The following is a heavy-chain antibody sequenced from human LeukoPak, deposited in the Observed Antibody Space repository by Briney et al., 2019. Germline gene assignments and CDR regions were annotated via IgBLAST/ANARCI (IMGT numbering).Heavy chain of an antibody. CDR3: ARANWGAAKQ. CDR2: IYYSGST. CDR1: GDSISGYY. D-gene: IGHD6-13*01. Sequence: PSETLSLTCSVSGDSISGYYWHWIRQPAGKGLEWIGSIYYSGSTYYNPSLKSRVTISVDTSKNQFSLKLSSVTAADTAVYYCARANWGAAKQWGQGTLVTVSS. J-gene: IGHJ4*02. V-gene: IGHV4-4*07.